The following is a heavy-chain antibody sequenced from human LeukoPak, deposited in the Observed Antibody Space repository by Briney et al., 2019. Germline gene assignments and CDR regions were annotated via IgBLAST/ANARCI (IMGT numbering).Heavy chain of an antibody. Sequence: SETLSLPCTVCVHSFHKYYGSWLRQPPGKGREWIAIIYYTGSTYYNPSLKSRVTMSVDTSKNQLSLNMSSVTAADTAVYYCARHISGVATLDWGQGTLVTVSS. D-gene: IGHD3-3*02. V-gene: IGHV4-59*08. J-gene: IGHJ4*02. CDR1: VHSFHKYY. CDR2: IYYTGST. CDR3: ARHISGVATLD.